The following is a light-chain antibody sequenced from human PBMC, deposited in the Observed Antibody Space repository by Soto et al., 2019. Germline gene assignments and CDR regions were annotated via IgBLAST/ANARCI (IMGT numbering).Light chain of an antibody. J-gene: IGLJ1*01. CDR1: TRDIGGYDY. CDR3: SSYTSSSTL. CDR2: EVS. Sequence: QSALTQPASVSGSPGQSITISCTGSTRDIGGYDYVSWYQQHPGKAPKLMIYEVSNRPSGVSSRFSGSKSGNTASLTISGLQAEDEADYYCSSYTSSSTLFGTGTKVTV. V-gene: IGLV2-14*01.